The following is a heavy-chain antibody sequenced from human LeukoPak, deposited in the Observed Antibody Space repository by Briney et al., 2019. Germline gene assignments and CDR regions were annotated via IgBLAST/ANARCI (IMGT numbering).Heavy chain of an antibody. Sequence: GGSLRLSCAASGFTFSSYWMQWVRQAPGKGLVWVSRINSDGSSTSYADSVKGRFTISRDNAKNTLYLQMNSLRAEDTAVYYCARGHEFLRFLDYWGQGTLVTVSS. D-gene: IGHD3-10*01. V-gene: IGHV3-74*01. CDR3: ARGHEFLRFLDY. J-gene: IGHJ4*02. CDR2: INSDGSST. CDR1: GFTFSSYW.